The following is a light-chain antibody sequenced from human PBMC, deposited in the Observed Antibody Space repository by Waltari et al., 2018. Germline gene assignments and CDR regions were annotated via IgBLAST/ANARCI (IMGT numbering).Light chain of an antibody. J-gene: IGKJ4*01. CDR3: QQSYST. CDR2: AAS. Sequence: DNQMTQSLCSLYASVVDGVTITCRASQNISSDLNWYQQKPGKAPKLLIYAASRVQSGVPSRLSGSGSGTDFTLTISSLLPEDFATYYGQQSYSTFGGGNKVEIK. V-gene: IGKV1-39*01. CDR1: QNISSD.